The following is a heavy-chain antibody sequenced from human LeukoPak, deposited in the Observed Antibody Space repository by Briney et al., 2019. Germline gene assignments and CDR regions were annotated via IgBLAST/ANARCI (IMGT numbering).Heavy chain of an antibody. CDR2: ISTYNGNT. CDR3: AREMATIRGDY. V-gene: IGHV1-18*01. D-gene: IGHD5-24*01. J-gene: IGHJ4*02. CDR1: GYTFKSYG. Sequence: ASVKVSCKASGYTFKSYGISWVRQAPGQGLEWMGWISTYNGNTHYAQKLQGRVTMTTDTSTSTAYMELRSLRSDDTAVYYCAREMATIRGDYWGQGTLVTVSS.